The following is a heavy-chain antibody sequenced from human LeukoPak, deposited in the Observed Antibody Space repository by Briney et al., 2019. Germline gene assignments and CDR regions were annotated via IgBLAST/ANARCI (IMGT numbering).Heavy chain of an antibody. V-gene: IGHV3-21*01. Sequence: GGSLRLSCAASGFTFSSYSMNWVRQAPGKGLEWVSSISSSSSYIYYADSVKGRFTISRDNAKNSLYLQMNSLRAEDTAVYYCARMDTAMAAFDYWGQGTLVTVSS. CDR3: ARMDTAMAAFDY. CDR2: ISSSSSYI. CDR1: GFTFSSYS. D-gene: IGHD5-18*01. J-gene: IGHJ4*02.